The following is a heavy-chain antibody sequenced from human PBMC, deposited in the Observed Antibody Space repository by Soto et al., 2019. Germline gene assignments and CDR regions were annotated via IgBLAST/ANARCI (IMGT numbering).Heavy chain of an antibody. CDR3: ARARLRAVYAFDF. CDR2: IYYNGNT. D-gene: IGHD4-17*01. Sequence: LSLTCTLSGVSITSGAYYWTCVRQHPGKGLEWIGYIYYNGNTYFSPSLKSRLTISIDTSKNQFSLKLSSVTAADTAMYYCARARLRAVYAFDFWGQGTMVTVSS. CDR1: GVSITSGAYY. J-gene: IGHJ3*01. V-gene: IGHV4-31*03.